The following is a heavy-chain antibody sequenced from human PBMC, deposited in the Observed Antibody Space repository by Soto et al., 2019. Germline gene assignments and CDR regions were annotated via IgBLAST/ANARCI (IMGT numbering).Heavy chain of an antibody. J-gene: IGHJ4*02. D-gene: IGHD3-22*01. V-gene: IGHV1-18*01. CDR1: GYTFSTYG. Sequence: ASVKVSCKASGYTFSTYGISWVRQAPEQGLEWMGWISAHNGHTNYVQKFQDRVTMTTDTSTSTAYMELRSLRSDDTAVYYCARVAYYYDSRGYSTPRSYFDYWGQGTPVTVSS. CDR2: ISAHNGHT. CDR3: ARVAYYYDSRGYSTPRSYFDY.